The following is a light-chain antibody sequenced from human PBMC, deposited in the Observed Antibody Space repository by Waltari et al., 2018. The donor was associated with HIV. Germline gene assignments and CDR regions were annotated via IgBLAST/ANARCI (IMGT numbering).Light chain of an antibody. CDR3: QQYASMPYT. CDR2: AVA. Sequence: IVLTQSPGTLSLSPGEGVTLSCKASQSITGIYLAWYQQRPGQAPRRVFFAVAARATGMPDRFSASGYATEFTLNITRLEREDFAVYYCQQYASMPYTFGHGTKLEIK. V-gene: IGKV3-20*01. CDR1: QSITGIY. J-gene: IGKJ2*01.